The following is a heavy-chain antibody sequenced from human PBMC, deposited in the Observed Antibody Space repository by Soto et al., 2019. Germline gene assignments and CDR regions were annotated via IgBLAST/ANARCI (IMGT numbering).Heavy chain of an antibody. V-gene: IGHV4-4*07. CDR2: IYTSGST. Sequence: QVQLQESGPGLVKPSETLSLTCSVSGTSVSNYYWSWIRQPPGKGLEHIGRIYTSGSTSYNPSLKSRVTMSMDTSQTQLFLNLTSVTAADTAVYYCARGGIQLSYAFDYWGQGILVTVSS. CDR3: ARGGIQLSYAFDY. J-gene: IGHJ4*02. CDR1: GTSVSNYY. D-gene: IGHD5-18*01.